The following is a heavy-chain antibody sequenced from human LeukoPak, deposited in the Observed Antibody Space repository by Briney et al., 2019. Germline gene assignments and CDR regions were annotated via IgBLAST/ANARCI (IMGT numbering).Heavy chain of an antibody. Sequence: TLSLTCAVSGGSISSSNWWSWVRQPPGKGLEWVAVISYDGSNKYYADSVKGRFTISRDNSKNTLYLQMNSLRAEDTVVYYCARDLYCSSTSCYGYYYYGMDVWGQGTTVTVSS. CDR1: GGSISSSN. CDR3: ARDLYCSSTSCYGYYYYGMDV. V-gene: IGHV3-30-3*01. CDR2: ISYDGSNK. J-gene: IGHJ6*02. D-gene: IGHD2-2*01.